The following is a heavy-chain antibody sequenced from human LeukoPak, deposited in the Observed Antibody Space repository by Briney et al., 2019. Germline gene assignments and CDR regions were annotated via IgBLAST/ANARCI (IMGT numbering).Heavy chain of an antibody. V-gene: IGHV1-69*13. CDR1: GGTFSSYA. CDR2: IIPIFGTA. CDR3: AQGVNRSPGRLDY. D-gene: IGHD2/OR15-2a*01. J-gene: IGHJ4*02. Sequence: GASVKVSCKASGGTFSSYAISWVRQAPGQGLEWMGGIIPIFGTANYAQKFQGRVTITADESTSTAYMELRSLRSEDTAVYYCAQGVNRSPGRLDYWGQGTLVTVSS.